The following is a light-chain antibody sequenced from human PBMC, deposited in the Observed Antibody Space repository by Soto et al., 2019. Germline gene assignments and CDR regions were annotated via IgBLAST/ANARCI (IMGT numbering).Light chain of an antibody. Sequence: EIVLTQSPATLSLSPGERVSLSCGASQWFSGKNLAWYQQKPGQPPRLLIYSSSVRASGVPDRFRGSGSGKDFTLTITRLEPEDFAVYYCQQYGTWITFGQGTRLETK. J-gene: IGKJ5*01. CDR2: SSS. CDR3: QQYGTWIT. CDR1: QWFSGKN. V-gene: IGKV3-20*01.